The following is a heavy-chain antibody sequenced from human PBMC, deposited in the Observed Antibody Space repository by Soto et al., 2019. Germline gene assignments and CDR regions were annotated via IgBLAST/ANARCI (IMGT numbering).Heavy chain of an antibody. CDR3: AGTYYDFWSGYYFYY. D-gene: IGHD3-3*01. J-gene: IGHJ4*02. CDR2: ISSSSYI. Sequence: GGSLRLSCAASGFTFSSYGMNWVRQAPGKGLEWVSSISSSSYIYYADSVKGRFTISRDNAKNSLYLQMNSLRAEDTAVYYCAGTYYDFWSGYYFYYWGQGTLVTVSS. CDR1: GFTFSSYG. V-gene: IGHV3-21*01.